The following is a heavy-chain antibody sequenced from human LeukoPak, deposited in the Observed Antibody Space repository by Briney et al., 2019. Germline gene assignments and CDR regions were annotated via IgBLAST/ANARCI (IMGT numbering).Heavy chain of an antibody. V-gene: IGHV3-7*01. CDR1: GFTFSSYW. J-gene: IGHJ3*02. D-gene: IGHD3-22*01. Sequence: GGSLRLSCAASGFTFSSYWMSWVRQAPGKGLGGVAHIKQDGSEKYYVDSVKGRFTISRDNAKNSLYLQMNSLRAEDTAVYYCARGWSSGYYADAFDIWGQGTMVTVSS. CDR2: IKQDGSEK. CDR3: ARGWSSGYYADAFDI.